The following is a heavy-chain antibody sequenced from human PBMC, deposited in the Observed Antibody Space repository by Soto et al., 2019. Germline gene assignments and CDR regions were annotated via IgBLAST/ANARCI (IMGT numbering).Heavy chain of an antibody. J-gene: IGHJ4*02. D-gene: IGHD2-21*01. CDR2: IFSNDEK. V-gene: IGHV2-26*01. CDR3: ARPIIVGSRGWFDY. CDR1: GFSLSNARMG. Sequence: SGPTLVNPTETLTLTCTVSGFSLSNARMGVSWIRQPPGKALEWLAHIFSNDEKSYSTSLKSRLTISKDTSKSQVVLIMTNMDPVDTATYYCARPIIVGSRGWFDYWGQGTLVTVSS.